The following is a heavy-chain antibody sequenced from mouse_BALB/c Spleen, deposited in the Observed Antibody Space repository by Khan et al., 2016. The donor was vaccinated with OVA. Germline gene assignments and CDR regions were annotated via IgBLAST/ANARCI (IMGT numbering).Heavy chain of an antibody. D-gene: IGHD2-10*02. Sequence: VQLQESGPELVKPGASVRISCKASGYTFTSYYIHWVKQRPGQGLEWIGWIYPGNVNTEYNERLTGKATLTADKSSSTAYMQLSILTSEDSAVYFCARAGYGSFAYWGQGTLVTVSA. CDR3: ARAGYGSFAY. V-gene: IGHV1S56*01. CDR2: IYPGNVNT. CDR1: GYTFTSYY. J-gene: IGHJ3*01.